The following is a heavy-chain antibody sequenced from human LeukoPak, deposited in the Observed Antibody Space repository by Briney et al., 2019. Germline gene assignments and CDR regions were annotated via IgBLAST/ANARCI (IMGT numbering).Heavy chain of an antibody. D-gene: IGHD6-13*01. J-gene: IGHJ3*02. CDR3: ARDRFHSSRLPDAFDI. Sequence: PGGSLRLSYAASGFTFSSYWMSWVRQAPGKGLEWVANIKQDGSEKYYVDSVKGRFTISRDNAKNSLYLQMNSLRAEDTAVYYCARDRFHSSRLPDAFDIWGQGTMVTVSS. CDR2: IKQDGSEK. CDR1: GFTFSSYW. V-gene: IGHV3-7*01.